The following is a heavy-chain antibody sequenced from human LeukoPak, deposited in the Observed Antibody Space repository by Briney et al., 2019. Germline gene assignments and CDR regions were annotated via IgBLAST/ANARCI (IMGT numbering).Heavy chain of an antibody. Sequence: SETLSLTCAVYGASFSGYYWSWIRQPPGKGLEWIGEINHSGSTNYNPSLKSRVTISVDTSKNQFSLKLSSVTAADTAVYYCARVARSYYYYYGMDVWGQGTTVTVSS. CDR3: ARVARSYYYYYGMDV. V-gene: IGHV4-34*01. CDR2: INHSGST. J-gene: IGHJ6*02. D-gene: IGHD1-26*01. CDR1: GASFSGYY.